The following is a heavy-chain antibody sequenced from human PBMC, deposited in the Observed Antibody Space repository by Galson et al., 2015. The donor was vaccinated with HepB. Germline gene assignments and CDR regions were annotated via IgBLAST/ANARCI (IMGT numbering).Heavy chain of an antibody. D-gene: IGHD2-2*01. CDR1: GYTFTGYY. Sequence: SVKVSCKASGYTFTGYYMHWVRQAPGQGLEWMGRINPNSGGTNYAQKFQGRVTMTRDTSISTAYMELSRLRSDDTAVYYCARDLQVVPAAKDAFDIWGQGTMVTVSS. V-gene: IGHV1-2*06. CDR2: INPNSGGT. CDR3: ARDLQVVPAAKDAFDI. J-gene: IGHJ3*02.